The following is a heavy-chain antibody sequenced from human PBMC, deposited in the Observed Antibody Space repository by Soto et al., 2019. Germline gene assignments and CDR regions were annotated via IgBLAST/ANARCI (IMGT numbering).Heavy chain of an antibody. J-gene: IGHJ4*02. Sequence: SETLSLTCTVSGGSIIGYYWSCIRQPAGKGLEWIGRIYSDGSTNYNPSLKSRVTMLVDTSKNQFSLKLTSMTAADTAMYYCARMRAAGTFDYWGQGTLVTVSS. CDR1: GGSIIGYY. CDR3: ARMRAAGTFDY. D-gene: IGHD6-13*01. V-gene: IGHV4-4*07. CDR2: IYSDGST.